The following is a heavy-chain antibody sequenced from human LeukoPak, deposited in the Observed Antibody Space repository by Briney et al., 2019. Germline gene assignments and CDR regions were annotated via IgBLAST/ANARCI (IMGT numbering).Heavy chain of an antibody. CDR2: IYPGDSDT. J-gene: IGHJ4*02. Sequence: GESLKISCKGSGYSFTSYWIGWVRQMPGKGLGWMGIIYPGDSDTRYSPSFQGQVTISADKSISTAYLQWSSLKASDTAMYYCARGGRGYSGYLYYFDYWGQGTLVTVSS. CDR3: ARGGRGYSGYLYYFDY. V-gene: IGHV5-51*01. CDR1: GYSFTSYW. D-gene: IGHD5-12*01.